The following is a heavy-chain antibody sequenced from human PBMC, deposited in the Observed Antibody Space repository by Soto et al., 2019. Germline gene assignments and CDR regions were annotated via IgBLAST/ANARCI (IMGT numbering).Heavy chain of an antibody. J-gene: IGHJ5*02. Sequence: EAQLVESGGGLVQPGGSLRLSCAASGFTFSVYTMHWVRQSPGKGLEWMSSITSSGTTIYYADSVKGPFTISRDNAKSSLFLPIDTLRDEDTAVYYCARDGYSTSSYWPCFDPWGQGTLFTVSS. CDR1: GFTFSVYT. CDR2: ITSSGTTI. CDR3: ARDGYSTSSYWPCFDP. D-gene: IGHD6-6*01. V-gene: IGHV3-48*02.